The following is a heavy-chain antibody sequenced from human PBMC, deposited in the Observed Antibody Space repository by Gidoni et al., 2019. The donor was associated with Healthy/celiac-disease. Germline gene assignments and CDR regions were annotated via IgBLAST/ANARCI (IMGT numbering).Heavy chain of an antibody. Sequence: EVKKPGESLKISCKGSGYSFTSYGSGRVRQMPGKGLEWMGVIYPGTSVTRSGPPFQGQFTISADKSITTPSWHWRSRKAPDTAIYSCAGLQAVFGVVQATSFAYWGQGTLSTVSS. V-gene: IGHV5-51*03. CDR1: GYSFTSYG. CDR2: IYPGTSVT. J-gene: IGHJ4*02. CDR3: AGLQAVFGVVQATSFAY. D-gene: IGHD3-3*01.